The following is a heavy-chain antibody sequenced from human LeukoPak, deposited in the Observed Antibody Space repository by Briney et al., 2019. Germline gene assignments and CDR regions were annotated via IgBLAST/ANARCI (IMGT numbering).Heavy chain of an antibody. CDR1: GLNFDDYA. CDR3: ATDSSPDF. Sequence: PGGSLRLSCAAPGLNFDDYAIHWVRQAPGKGLEWVSLISGDGGSTFYADSVRGRFTISRDNSKNTLYLQMSSLRAEDTAVYYCATDSSPDFWGQGTLVTVSS. CDR2: ISGDGGST. V-gene: IGHV3-43*02. J-gene: IGHJ4*02. D-gene: IGHD2-15*01.